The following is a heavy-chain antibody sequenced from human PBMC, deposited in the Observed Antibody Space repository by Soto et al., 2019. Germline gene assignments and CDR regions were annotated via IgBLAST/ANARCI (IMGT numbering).Heavy chain of an antibody. CDR1: GFTLSSYA. V-gene: IGHV3-23*01. CDR3: ARYIPGVRYYGMDV. CDR2: IGESGTPT. D-gene: IGHD2-2*01. Sequence: EVQLLESGGGLVQPGGSLRLSCAASGFTLSSYAMKWVRQVPGKGLEWVSLIGESGTPTYYADSVKGRFTISRDNSGNTLFLEMYSLRAEDTAVYYCARYIPGVRYYGMDVWGQGTTVTVSS. J-gene: IGHJ6*02.